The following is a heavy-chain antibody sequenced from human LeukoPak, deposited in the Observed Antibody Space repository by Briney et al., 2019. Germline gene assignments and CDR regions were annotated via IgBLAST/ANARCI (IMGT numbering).Heavy chain of an antibody. D-gene: IGHD3-10*01. CDR3: ASSMVRGVIAN. CDR2: IYHSGST. Sequence: PSQTLSLTCAVSGGSISSGGSSWSWIRQPPGKGLEWIGYIYHSGSTYYNPSLKSRVTISVDRSKNQFSLKLSSVTAADTAVYYCASSMVRGVIANWGQGTLVTVSS. J-gene: IGHJ4*02. CDR1: GGSISSGGSS. V-gene: IGHV4-30-2*01.